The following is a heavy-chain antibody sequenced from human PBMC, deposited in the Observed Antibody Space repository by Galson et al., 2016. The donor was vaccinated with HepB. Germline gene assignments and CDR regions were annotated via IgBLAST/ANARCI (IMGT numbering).Heavy chain of an antibody. D-gene: IGHD3-10*01. CDR2: ISSGGST. J-gene: IGHJ6*02. CDR1: GITFSDYS. CDR3: VATLRMRGMDV. V-gene: IGHV3-11*01. Sequence: SLRLSCAASGITFSDYSMAWIRQAPRKGLEWISYISSGGSTYNAGSVKGRFTISRDNSKNIVHLQMNSLGAEDSAVYYCVATLRMRGMDVWGQGTTVTVSS.